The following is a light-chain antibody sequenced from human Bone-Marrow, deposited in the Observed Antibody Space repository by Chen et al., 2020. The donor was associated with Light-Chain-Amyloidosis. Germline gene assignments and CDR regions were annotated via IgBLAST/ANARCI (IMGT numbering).Light chain of an antibody. CDR1: SSNIGNHC. CDR2: DNN. Sequence: QSVLTQPPSVSAAPGQKVTISCSGSSSNIGNHCVSWYQHLPGTAPKVLIYDNNKRSSGIPDRCSGSKSGTSATLGITGLQTGDEADYYCGTWDSSLTACVFGTGTTVTVL. J-gene: IGLJ1*01. CDR3: GTWDSSLTACV. V-gene: IGLV1-51*01.